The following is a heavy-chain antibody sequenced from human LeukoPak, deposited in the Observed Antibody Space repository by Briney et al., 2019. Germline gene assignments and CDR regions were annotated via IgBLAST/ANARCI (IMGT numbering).Heavy chain of an antibody. CDR2: INPTGGST. V-gene: IGHV1-46*01. Sequence: GGSLRLSCVASGFTFRNYGMHWVRQAPGEGLEWMGIINPTGGSTSYAQKFQGRVTMTRDTSTSTVYMELSSLRSEDTAVYYCAKRGAEVGTTVAPGDYWGQGTLLTVSS. CDR3: AKRGAEVGTTVAPGDY. J-gene: IGHJ4*02. CDR1: GFTFRNYG. D-gene: IGHD1-26*01.